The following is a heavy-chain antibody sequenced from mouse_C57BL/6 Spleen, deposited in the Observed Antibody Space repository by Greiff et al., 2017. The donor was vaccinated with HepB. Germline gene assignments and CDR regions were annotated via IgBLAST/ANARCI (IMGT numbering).Heavy chain of an antibody. CDR3: ARVGSIYDDYSWYFDV. Sequence: VQLQQSGAELARPGASVKLSCKASGYTFPSYGISWVKQRTGQGLEWIGEIYPRSGNTYYNVKFKGKATLTADKSSSTAYMELRSLTSEDSAVDFCARVGSIYDDYSWYFDVWGTGTTVTVSS. CDR1: GYTFPSYG. J-gene: IGHJ1*03. D-gene: IGHD2-4*01. V-gene: IGHV1-81*01. CDR2: IYPRSGNT.